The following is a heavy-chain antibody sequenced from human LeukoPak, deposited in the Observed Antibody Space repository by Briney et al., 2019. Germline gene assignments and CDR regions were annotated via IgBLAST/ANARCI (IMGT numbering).Heavy chain of an antibody. CDR3: ARAVDIVATTPFDL. D-gene: IGHD5-12*01. CDR2: LYTGGTT. V-gene: IGHV3-66*01. CDR1: GFTFSSYW. J-gene: IGHJ3*01. Sequence: GGSLRLSCAASGFTFSSYWMSWVRQAPGKGLEWVSVLYTGGTTYYADSVKGRFTVSRDNSKNTVYLDMNSLRAEDTAVYYCARAVDIVATTPFDLWGQGTMVTVSS.